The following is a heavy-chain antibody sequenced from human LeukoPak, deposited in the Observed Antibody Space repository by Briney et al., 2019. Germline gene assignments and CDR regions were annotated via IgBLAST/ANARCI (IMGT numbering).Heavy chain of an antibody. CDR3: ARFGGYDSPNWFDP. CDR1: GGSISSGSHY. D-gene: IGHD5-12*01. Sequence: SETLSLTCTVSGGSISSGSHYWRWIRQPAGKGLEWVARIYTSGCTNYSPSLKSRVTISVDTSKNHFSLKLRSVTAVDTAVYYCARFGGYDSPNWFDPWGQGTLVSVSS. J-gene: IGHJ5*02. CDR2: IYTSGCT. V-gene: IGHV4-61*02.